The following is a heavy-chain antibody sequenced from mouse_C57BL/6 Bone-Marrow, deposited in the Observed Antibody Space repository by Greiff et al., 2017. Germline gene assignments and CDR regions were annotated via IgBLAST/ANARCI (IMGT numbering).Heavy chain of an antibody. D-gene: IGHD1-1*01. V-gene: IGHV2-4*01. Sequence: QVQLQQSGPGLVQPSQSLSITCTVSGFSLTSYGVHWVRQPPGKGLEWLGVIWSGGSKDYNAAFITRLSISKDNSKSQVFFKMNSLQADDTAIYYCAKNGSPWYFDVWGTGTTVTVSS. CDR3: AKNGSPWYFDV. J-gene: IGHJ1*03. CDR1: GFSLTSYG. CDR2: IWSGGSK.